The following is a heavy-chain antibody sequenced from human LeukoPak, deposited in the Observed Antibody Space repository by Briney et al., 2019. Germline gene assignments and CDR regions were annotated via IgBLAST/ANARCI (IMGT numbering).Heavy chain of an antibody. CDR3: ARESNSGYYLSY. D-gene: IGHD3-22*01. Sequence: GGSLRLYWAASGFTVSSNYMSWVRQAPGKGLEWVSVIYSGGRTYYADSVKGRFTISRDNSKNTLYLQMNSLRAEDTAVYYCARESNSGYYLSYWGQGTLVTVSS. V-gene: IGHV3-66*01. CDR2: IYSGGRT. J-gene: IGHJ4*02. CDR1: GFTVSSNY.